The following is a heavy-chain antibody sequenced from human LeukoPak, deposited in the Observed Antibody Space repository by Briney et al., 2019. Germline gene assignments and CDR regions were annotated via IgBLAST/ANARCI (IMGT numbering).Heavy chain of an antibody. D-gene: IGHD3-10*01. CDR1: GFTFSSYS. CDR2: ISSSSSYI. J-gene: IGHJ6*03. Sequence: AGSLRLSCAASGFTFSSYSMNWVRQAPGKGLEWVSSISSSSSYIYYADSVKGRFTISRDNAKNSLYLQMNSLRAEDTAVYYCARDHSSLWFGESTYMDVWGKGTTVTVSS. V-gene: IGHV3-21*01. CDR3: ARDHSSLWFGESTYMDV.